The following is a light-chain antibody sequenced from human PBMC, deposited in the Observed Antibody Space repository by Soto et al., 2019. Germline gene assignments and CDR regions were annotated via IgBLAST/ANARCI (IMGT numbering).Light chain of an antibody. CDR1: QSVSSSY. Sequence: EIVLTQSPGTLSLSPGERANLSCRASQSVSSSYLAWYQQKPGQAPRLLIYGASSRATGIPDRFSGSGSGTDFTLTISRLEPEDVAVYYCQQYGSSPTWTFGQGTKVEIK. V-gene: IGKV3-20*01. CDR3: QQYGSSPTWT. J-gene: IGKJ1*01. CDR2: GAS.